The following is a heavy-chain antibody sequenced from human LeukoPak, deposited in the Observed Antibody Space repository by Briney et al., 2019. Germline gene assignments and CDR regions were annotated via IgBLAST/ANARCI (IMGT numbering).Heavy chain of an antibody. V-gene: IGHV4-61*02. CDR1: GGSIRSGSYD. CDR2: ISSSGST. CDR3: ARADYSSSSLDS. Sequence: QVQLQESGPGLVKPSQTLSLTCTVSGGSIRSGSYDWTWIRQPAGKGLGCIGRISSSGSTNYDPSLKSRVTISVDTSNNQFSLKLSSVTAADTAVYYCARADYSSSSLDSWGQGTLVTVSS. D-gene: IGHD6-6*01. J-gene: IGHJ4*02.